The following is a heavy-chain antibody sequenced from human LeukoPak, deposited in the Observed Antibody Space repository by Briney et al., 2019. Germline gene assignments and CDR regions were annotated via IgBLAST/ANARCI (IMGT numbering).Heavy chain of an antibody. CDR1: GFTFSDYY. CDR3: AREDGYSSSWYSDY. D-gene: IGHD6-13*01. V-gene: IGHV3-11*05. J-gene: IGHJ4*02. CDR2: ISSTSIYT. Sequence: GGSLRLSCAASGFTFSDYYMSWIRQAPGKGLEWVSDISSTSIYTNYADSVKGRFTISRDNAKNSLYLQMNSLRAEDTAVYYCAREDGYSSSWYSDYWGQGTLVTISS.